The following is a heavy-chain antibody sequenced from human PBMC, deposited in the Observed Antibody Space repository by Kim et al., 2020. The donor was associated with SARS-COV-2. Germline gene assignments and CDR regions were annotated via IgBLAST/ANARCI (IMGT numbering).Heavy chain of an antibody. J-gene: IGHJ6*02. CDR3: ARSGDGTYPQGAYYYGLAV. V-gene: IGHV3-9*01. Sequence: GGSLRLSCAASGFRFDDYALHWVRQPPGKGLEWVSGISWNGDNRGYADSVMGRFTISRDNAKNSLYLQMNELRPDDTALYYCARSGDGTYPQGAYYYGLAVWGQGTTVTVSS. CDR2: ISWNGDNR. CDR1: GFRFDDYA. D-gene: IGHD3-16*02.